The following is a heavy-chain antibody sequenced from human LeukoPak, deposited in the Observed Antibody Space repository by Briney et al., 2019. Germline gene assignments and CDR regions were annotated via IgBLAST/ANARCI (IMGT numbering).Heavy chain of an antibody. CDR3: ARAHSSSLAWFDP. J-gene: IGHJ5*02. CDR2: ISSSSSYI. D-gene: IGHD6-13*01. CDR1: GFTFSSYS. Sequence: PGGSLRLSCAASGFTFSSYSMNWVRQAPGKGLECVSSISSSSSYIYYADSVKGRFTISRDNAKNSLYLQMNRLRAEDTAVYYCARAHSSSLAWFDPWGQGTLVTVS. V-gene: IGHV3-21*01.